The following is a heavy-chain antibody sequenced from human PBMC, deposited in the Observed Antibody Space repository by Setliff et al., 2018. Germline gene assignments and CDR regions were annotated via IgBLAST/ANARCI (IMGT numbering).Heavy chain of an antibody. Sequence: SETLSLTCAVYGGSFSGYYWSWIRQHPGKGLEWIGYIYYSGSTSYYNPSLKSRVTISVATSKNQFSLKLSSVTAADTALYYCARAYSNYYYYYMDVWGKGTTVTVSS. V-gene: IGHV4-34*01. CDR1: GGSFSGYY. CDR3: ARAYSNYYYYYMDV. D-gene: IGHD4-4*01. J-gene: IGHJ6*03. CDR2: IYYSGSTS.